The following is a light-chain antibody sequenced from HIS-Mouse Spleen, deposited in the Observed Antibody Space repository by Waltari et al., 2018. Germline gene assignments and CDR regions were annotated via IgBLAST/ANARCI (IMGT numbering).Light chain of an antibody. J-gene: IGLJ2*01. CDR3: NSRDSSGNHVV. CDR2: GKN. CDR1: SLRSYY. V-gene: IGLV3-19*01. Sequence: SSELTPDPPVSVALGQTVRITCQGDSLRSYYAILYKQKPGQAPVLVIYGKNNPPSGIPDRFSGSSSGNTASLTITGAQAEDEADYYCNSRDSSGNHVVFGGGTKLTVL.